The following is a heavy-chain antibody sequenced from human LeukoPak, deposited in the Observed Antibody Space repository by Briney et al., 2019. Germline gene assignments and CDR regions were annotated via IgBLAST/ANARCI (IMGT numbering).Heavy chain of an antibody. CDR2: IYGDSSNT. V-gene: IGHV3-21*01. D-gene: IGHD2-15*01. J-gene: IGHJ4*02. Sequence: GGSLRLSCDASGFTFSDHSMDWVRQAQGEGLEWVASIYGDSSNTLYADSVKGRFTISRDNGRNSLYLQMHSLRAEDTALYYCVRDGVSWSRDYWGQGTLVTVSS. CDR3: VRDGVSWSRDY. CDR1: GFTFSDHS.